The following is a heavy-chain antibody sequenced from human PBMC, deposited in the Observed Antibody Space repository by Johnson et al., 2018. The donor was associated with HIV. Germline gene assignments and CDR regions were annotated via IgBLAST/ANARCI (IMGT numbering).Heavy chain of an antibody. CDR1: GFPFSSYA. CDR3: ARDSSNSFRFEMYAFDI. CDR2: ISGSGGST. Sequence: VQLVDSGGGLVQPGGSLRLSCAASGFPFSSYAMSWVRQAPGKGLEWVSAISGSGGSTYYSDSVKGRFTISRDNSKNTLYLQMNSLRPEDTAVYYCARDSSNSFRFEMYAFDIWGQGTMVTVSS. J-gene: IGHJ3*02. V-gene: IGHV3-23*04. D-gene: IGHD6-6*01.